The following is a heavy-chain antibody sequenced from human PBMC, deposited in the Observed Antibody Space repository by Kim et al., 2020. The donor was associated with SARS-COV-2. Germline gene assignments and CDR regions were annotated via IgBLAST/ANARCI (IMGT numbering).Heavy chain of an antibody. J-gene: IGHJ4*02. CDR2: T. D-gene: IGHD6-13*01. CDR3: AKDWHSGYSSS. Sequence: TYYADSVKGRFTISRDKSKNTLYLQMNSLRAEDTAVYYCAKDWHSGYSSSWGQGTLVTVSS. V-gene: IGHV3-23*01.